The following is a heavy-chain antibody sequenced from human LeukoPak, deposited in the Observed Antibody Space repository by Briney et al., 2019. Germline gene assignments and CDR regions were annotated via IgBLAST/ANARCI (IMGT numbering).Heavy chain of an antibody. CDR1: GGSFSGYY. V-gene: IGHV4-34*11. CDR2: MYYSGST. D-gene: IGHD5-12*01. CDR3: ARLRRAGWLEYYFDY. Sequence: SETLSLTCAVYGGSFSGYYWSWIRQPPGKGLEWIGYMYYSGSTNYNPSLKSRVTISVDTSKNQFSLSLSSVTAADTAVYYCARLRRAGWLEYYFDYWGQGTLVTVSS. J-gene: IGHJ4*02.